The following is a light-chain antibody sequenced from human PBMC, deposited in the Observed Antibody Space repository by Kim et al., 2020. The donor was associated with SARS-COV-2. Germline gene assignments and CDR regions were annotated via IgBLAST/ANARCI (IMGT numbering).Light chain of an antibody. CDR3: QAWDSSTVV. V-gene: IGLV3-1*01. J-gene: IGLJ2*01. CDR2: QDS. CDR1: KLGDKY. Sequence: VSPGQQASITCPGDKLGDKYACWYQQKPGQSPVLVIYQDSKRPSGIPERFSGSNSGNTATLTISGTQAMDEADYYCQAWDSSTVVFGGGTQLTVL.